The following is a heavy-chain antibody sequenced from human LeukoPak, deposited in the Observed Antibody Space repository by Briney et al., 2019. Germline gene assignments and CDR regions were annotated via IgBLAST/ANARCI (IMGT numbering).Heavy chain of an antibody. CDR3: ARVWGGRGDSDVDY. V-gene: IGHV4-34*01. CDR2: ITHSGST. Sequence: SETLSLTCAVYGGSFSGYYWSWIRQAPGKGLEWIGEITHSGSTNYSPSLKSRVTISVDTSKNQFSLKLSSVTAADTAVYYCARVWGGRGDSDVDYWGQGTLVTVSS. CDR1: GGSFSGYY. J-gene: IGHJ4*02. D-gene: IGHD2-21*02.